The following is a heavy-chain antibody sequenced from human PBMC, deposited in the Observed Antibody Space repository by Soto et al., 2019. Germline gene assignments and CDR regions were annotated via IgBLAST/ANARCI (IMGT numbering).Heavy chain of an antibody. Sequence: PGGSLRLSCAASGFTFSSYAMSWVRQAPGKGLEWVSAISGSGGSTYYADSVKGRFTISRDNSKNTLYLQMNSLRAEDTAVYYCAKAPHGRMAYNYGMDVWGQGTTVTVSS. D-gene: IGHD2-8*01. V-gene: IGHV3-23*01. J-gene: IGHJ6*02. CDR2: ISGSGGST. CDR1: GFTFSSYA. CDR3: AKAPHGRMAYNYGMDV.